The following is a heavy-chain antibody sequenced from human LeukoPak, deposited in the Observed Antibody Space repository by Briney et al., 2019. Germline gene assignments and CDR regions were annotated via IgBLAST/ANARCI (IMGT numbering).Heavy chain of an antibody. D-gene: IGHD3-16*01. J-gene: IGHJ4*02. CDR3: ARLPGLGGVLDY. CDR2: IYPGDSDT. V-gene: IGHV5-51*01. CDR1: GSSFTTYW. Sequence: GESLKISCKGSGSSFTTYWIGWVRQLPGKGLEWMGIIYPGDSDTRYSPSFQGQVTISADKSISTAYLRWSSLKASDTAIYYCARLPGLGGVLDYWGQGTLVTVSS.